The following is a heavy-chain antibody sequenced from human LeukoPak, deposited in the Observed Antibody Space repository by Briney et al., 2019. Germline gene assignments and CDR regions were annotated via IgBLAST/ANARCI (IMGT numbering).Heavy chain of an antibody. CDR1: GFTFSSYA. J-gene: IGHJ4*02. CDR3: ARDPLL. V-gene: IGHV3-30-3*01. CDR2: ISYDGSNK. Sequence: PGGSLRLSCAGSGFTFSSYAMHWVRQAPGKGLEWVAVISYDGSNKYYADSVKGRFTISRDNSKNTLYLQMNSLRAEDTAVYYCARDPLLWGQGTLVTVSS.